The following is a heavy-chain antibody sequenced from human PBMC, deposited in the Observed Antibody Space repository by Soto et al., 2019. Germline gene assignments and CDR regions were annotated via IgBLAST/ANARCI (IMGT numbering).Heavy chain of an antibody. D-gene: IGHD4-17*01. CDR1: GFTFSSYW. CDR2: IKQDGSEK. V-gene: IGHV3-7*01. CDR3: ARDHPVTTSDYYYYYMDV. J-gene: IGHJ6*03. Sequence: GGSLRLSCAASGFTFSSYWMSWVRQAPGKGLEWVANIKQDGSEKYYVDSVKGRFTISRDNAKNSLYLQMNSLRAEDTAVYYCARDHPVTTSDYYYYYMDVWGKGTTVTVSS.